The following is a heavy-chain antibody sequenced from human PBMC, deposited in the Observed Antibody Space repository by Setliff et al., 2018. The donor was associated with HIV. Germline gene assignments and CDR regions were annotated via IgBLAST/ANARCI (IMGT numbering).Heavy chain of an antibody. J-gene: IGHJ4*02. D-gene: IGHD3-22*01. CDR1: GFTFSYYG. V-gene: IGHV3-21*01. CDR2: ISANGIST. Sequence: PGGSLRLSCATSGFTFSYYGMHWVRQAPGKGLEWLSGISANGISTYYADSVKGRLTISRDNAKNSLYLQMNSLRAEDTAVYYCARETMYDSRGYLSHYFDYWGQGTPVTVSS. CDR3: ARETMYDSRGYLSHYFDY.